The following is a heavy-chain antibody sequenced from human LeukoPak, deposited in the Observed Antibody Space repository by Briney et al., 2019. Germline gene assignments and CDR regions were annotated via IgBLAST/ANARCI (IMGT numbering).Heavy chain of an antibody. V-gene: IGHV4-39*01. D-gene: IGHD5-24*01. CDR2: IYYSGNT. Sequence: PSGTLSLTCSVSGGSISSSSYYWGWIRQPPGKGLEWIGSIYYSGNTYYNPSLKSRVTISVDTSKNQFSLKLSSMTAADTAIYYCARTPRDGYNSPYFDCWGQGTLVTVSS. CDR1: GGSISSSSYY. J-gene: IGHJ4*02. CDR3: ARTPRDGYNSPYFDC.